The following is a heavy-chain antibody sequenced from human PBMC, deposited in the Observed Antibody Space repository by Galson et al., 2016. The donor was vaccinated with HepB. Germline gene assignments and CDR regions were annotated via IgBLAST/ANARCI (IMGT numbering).Heavy chain of an antibody. CDR1: GFNFDDYA. D-gene: IGHD6-13*01. CDR2: VSWNSVHI. Sequence: SLRLSCAASGFNFDDYAMHWVRQPPGKGLEWVSGVSWNSVHIAYADSVKGRFTISRDNAEKSLYLQMNNLRVEDTALYFGVRDMAAGYRRLFDSWGQGTLVTVSS. J-gene: IGHJ4*02. CDR3: VRDMAAGYRRLFDS. V-gene: IGHV3-9*01.